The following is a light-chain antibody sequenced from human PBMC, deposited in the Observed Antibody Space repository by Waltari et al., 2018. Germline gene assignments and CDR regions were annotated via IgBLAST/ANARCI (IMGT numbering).Light chain of an antibody. J-gene: IGLJ3*02. V-gene: IGLV2-23*02. CDR3: CSYAGSRTWV. CDR1: RSDIGPFNL. Sequence: QSALTQPASVSGSPGQSISISCIGTRSDIGPFNLVSWYLQYPGPAPKLLIYDVSQRPSGVSNRFSGSKSGNTASLTISGLQAEDEAIYYCCSYAGSRTWVFGGGAKLTVL. CDR2: DVS.